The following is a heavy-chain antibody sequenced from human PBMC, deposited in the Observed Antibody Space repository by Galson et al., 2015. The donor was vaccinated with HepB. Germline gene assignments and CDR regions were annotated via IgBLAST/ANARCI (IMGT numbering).Heavy chain of an antibody. CDR1: GFTFSDYY. J-gene: IGHJ4*02. V-gene: IGHV3-11*06. CDR2: ISSSSSYT. CDR3: ARGWSQGCSGGSCYPSLNDY. Sequence: SLRLSCAASGFTFSDYYMSWIRQAPGKRLEWVSYISSSSSYTNYADSVKGRFTISRDNAKNSLYLQMNSLRAEDTAVYYCARGWSQGCSGGSCYPSLNDYWGQGTLVTVSS. D-gene: IGHD2-15*01.